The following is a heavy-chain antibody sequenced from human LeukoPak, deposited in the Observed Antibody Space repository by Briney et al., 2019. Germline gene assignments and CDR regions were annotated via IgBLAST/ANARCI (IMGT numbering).Heavy chain of an antibody. CDR2: IIPIFGTA. Sequence: ASVKVSCKASGGTFTSYAISWVRQAPGQGLEWMGRIIPIFGTANYAQKFQGRVTITTDESTSTAYMELSSLRSEDTAVYYCARDSADIVVVPDAMRRFDYWGQGTLVTVSS. V-gene: IGHV1-69*05. J-gene: IGHJ4*02. CDR3: ARDSADIVVVPDAMRRFDY. D-gene: IGHD2-2*01. CDR1: GGTFTSYA.